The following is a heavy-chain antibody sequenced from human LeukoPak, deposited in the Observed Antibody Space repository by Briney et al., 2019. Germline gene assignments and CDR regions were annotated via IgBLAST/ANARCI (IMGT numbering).Heavy chain of an antibody. CDR2: ISSGGSYI. Sequence: GGSLRLSCAASGFTFSSYALSWVRQAPGKGLDWVSAISSGGSYIFYAGSVKGRFTISRDNSKNTLYLQMNSLRAEDTAVYCCAKDRGVWGKGTTVTVSS. V-gene: IGHV3-23*01. J-gene: IGHJ6*04. CDR1: GFTFSSYA. CDR3: AKDRGV.